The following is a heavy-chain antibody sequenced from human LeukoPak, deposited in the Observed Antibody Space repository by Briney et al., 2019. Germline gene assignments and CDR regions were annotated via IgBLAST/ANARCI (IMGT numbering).Heavy chain of an antibody. J-gene: IGHJ1*01. CDR2: ITQGGSEK. CDR3: ARDPFEH. Sequence: GGSLRLSCEASGFTLSNRWMTWVRQAPGKGLEWVATITQGGSEKFYVGSVKGRFTISGDNAKNSLYLQMNSLRAEDTAVYYCARDPFEHWGQGTLVTVSS. CDR1: GFTLSNRW. V-gene: IGHV3-7*01.